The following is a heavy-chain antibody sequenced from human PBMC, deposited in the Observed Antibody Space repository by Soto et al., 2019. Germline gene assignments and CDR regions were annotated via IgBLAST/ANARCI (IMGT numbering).Heavy chain of an antibody. D-gene: IGHD2-21*02. CDR2: IYPGDSDT. CDR3: ARGHSYYYSSPASYPFDF. J-gene: IGHJ4*02. Sequence: GDSLKISGDCSGYSFTTYWIGSLLQMPGNGLDWMGVIYPGDSDTRYSPSFQGQVTISADKSLSTAYLEWSSLKASDTAIYFCARGHSYYYSSPASYPFDFWGQGTLVTVSS. CDR1: GYSFTTYW. V-gene: IGHV5-51*01.